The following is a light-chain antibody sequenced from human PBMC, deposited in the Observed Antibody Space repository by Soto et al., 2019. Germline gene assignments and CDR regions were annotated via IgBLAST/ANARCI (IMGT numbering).Light chain of an antibody. Sequence: EIVLTQSPGTLSLSPGERATLSCRASQSVSASYLAWYQQKPGQAPRLLIYGASSRATGIPDRFSGSGSGTDFTLTINRLEPEDFAVYYCHQYSGSPQTFGQGTKVEIK. CDR2: GAS. V-gene: IGKV3-20*01. J-gene: IGKJ1*01. CDR3: HQYSGSPQT. CDR1: QSVSASY.